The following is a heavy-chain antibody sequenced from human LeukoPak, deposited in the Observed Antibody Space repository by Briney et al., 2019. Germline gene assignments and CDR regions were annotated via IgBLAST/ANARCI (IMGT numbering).Heavy chain of an antibody. V-gene: IGHV4-34*01. CDR1: GGSFSGYY. CDR2: INHSGST. CDR3: ARPPTSASSRITFGGVIGRGAPFDY. Sequence: SETLSLTSAVYGGSFSGYYWSWIRQPPGKGLEWMGEINHSGSTNYNPSLKSRVTISVDTSKNQFSLKLSSVTAARTAVYYCARPPTSASSRITFGGVIGRGAPFDYWGQGTLVTVSS. D-gene: IGHD3-16*02. J-gene: IGHJ4*02.